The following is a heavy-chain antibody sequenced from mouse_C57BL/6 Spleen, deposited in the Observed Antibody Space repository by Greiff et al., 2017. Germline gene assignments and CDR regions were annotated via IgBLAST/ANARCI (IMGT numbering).Heavy chain of an antibody. V-gene: IGHV10-1*01. CDR3: VRQGLQFPFDY. CDR2: IRSKSNNYAT. Sequence: EVQVVESGGGLVQPKGSLKLSCAASGFSFNTYAMNWVRQAPGKGLEWVARIRSKSNNYATYYADSVKDRFTISRDDSESMLYLQMNNLKTEDTAMYYCVRQGLQFPFDYWGQGTTLTVSS. D-gene: IGHD2-10*01. CDR1: GFSFNTYA. J-gene: IGHJ2*01.